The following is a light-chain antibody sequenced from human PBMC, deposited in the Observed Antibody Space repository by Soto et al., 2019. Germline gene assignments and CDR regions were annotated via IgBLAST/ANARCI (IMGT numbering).Light chain of an antibody. CDR3: SSFSSITREV. J-gene: IGLJ2*01. CDR2: EVS. CDR1: SSDVGGYSY. V-gene: IGLV2-14*01. Sequence: QSVLTQPASVSGSPGQSITISCTGTSSDVGGYSYVSWYQQHPGKTPKLMIYEVSNRPSGVSHRFSGSKSGNTASLTISGLQTEDEAAYYCSSFSSITREVFGGGTKLTVL.